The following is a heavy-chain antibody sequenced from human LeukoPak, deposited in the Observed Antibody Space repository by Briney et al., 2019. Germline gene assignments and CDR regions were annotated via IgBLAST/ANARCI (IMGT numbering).Heavy chain of an antibody. Sequence: SETLSLTCTVSGGSISNFWDWIRQPAGKGLEWIGRIYSSGDTNYNPSLKRRVTMSVDTSKNQFSLRLSSLTAADTAVYFCARDVGSGGGTFPTYHFDFWGPGTLVTVSS. D-gene: IGHD3-10*01. CDR1: GGSISNF. V-gene: IGHV4-4*07. CDR2: IYSSGDT. CDR3: ARDVGSGGGTFPTYHFDF. J-gene: IGHJ4*02.